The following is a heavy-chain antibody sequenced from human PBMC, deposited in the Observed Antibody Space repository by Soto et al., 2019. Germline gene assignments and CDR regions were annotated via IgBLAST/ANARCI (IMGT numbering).Heavy chain of an antibody. CDR2: IKTKTDGGTT. J-gene: IGHJ4*02. D-gene: IGHD3-16*01. CDR1: SVSNAW. Sequence: SVSNAWMNWVRQAPGKGLEWVGRIKTKTDGGTTLYVAPVKGRFTISRDESKNTLYLQMNSLRTEDTAMYYCATQGGLWGQGTLVTVSS. V-gene: IGHV3-15*07. CDR3: ATQGGL.